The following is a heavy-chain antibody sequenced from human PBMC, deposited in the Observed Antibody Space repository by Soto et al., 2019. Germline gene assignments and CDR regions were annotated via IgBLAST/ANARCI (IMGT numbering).Heavy chain of an antibody. CDR3: AKPHVTYFYYGVDV. CDR2: ISDSGDTT. J-gene: IGHJ6*02. CDR1: GFTFSSYG. D-gene: IGHD3-10*01. Sequence: GSLRLSCAASGFTFSSYGMNRVRQAPGKGLEWVSGISDSGDTTYYADSVKGRFTISRDNSKNTLYLQMSSLRAEDTALYYCAKPHVTYFYYGVDVWGHGTTVTVSS. V-gene: IGHV3-23*01.